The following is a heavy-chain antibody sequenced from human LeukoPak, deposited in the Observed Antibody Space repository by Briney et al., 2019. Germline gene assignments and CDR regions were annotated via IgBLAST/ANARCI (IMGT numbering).Heavy chain of an antibody. CDR3: ARDRPYTGGWRGFDY. D-gene: IGHD6-19*01. Sequence: SVKVSCKASGGTFSRYAISWVRQAPGQGLEWMGGIIPMFGIANYAQKFQGRVTFTADESTSTAYMELSSLRSEDTAVYYCARDRPYTGGWRGFDYWGQGTLVTVSS. V-gene: IGHV1-69*13. CDR2: IIPMFGIA. CDR1: GGTFSRYA. J-gene: IGHJ4*02.